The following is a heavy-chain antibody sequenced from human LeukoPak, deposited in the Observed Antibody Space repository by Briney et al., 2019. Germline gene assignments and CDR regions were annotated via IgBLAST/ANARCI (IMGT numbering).Heavy chain of an antibody. Sequence: PGGSLRLSCAASGFTVSSNYMSWVRQAPGKGLEWVSVIYSGGSTYYADSVKGRFTIYRDNSRNTLYLQMDSLSAEDTAVYYCARDLVHYYDSSGYYYYYYGMDVWGQGTTVTVSS. CDR1: GFTVSSNY. J-gene: IGHJ6*02. CDR2: IYSGGST. CDR3: ARDLVHYYDSSGYYYYYYGMDV. D-gene: IGHD3-22*01. V-gene: IGHV3-66*01.